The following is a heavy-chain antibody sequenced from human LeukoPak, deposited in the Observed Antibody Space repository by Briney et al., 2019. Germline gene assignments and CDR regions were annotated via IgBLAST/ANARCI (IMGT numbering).Heavy chain of an antibody. D-gene: IGHD3-10*01. CDR3: ARGFFSGIQYYFDY. Sequence: PSETLSLTCTVSGGSISSYYWSWIRQPPGKGLEWIAYIYYSGSTNYNPSLKSRVTISVDTSKNQFSLKLSSVTAADTAVYYCARGFFSGIQYYFDYWGQGTLVTVSS. CDR2: IYYSGST. CDR1: GGSISSYY. J-gene: IGHJ4*02. V-gene: IGHV4-59*01.